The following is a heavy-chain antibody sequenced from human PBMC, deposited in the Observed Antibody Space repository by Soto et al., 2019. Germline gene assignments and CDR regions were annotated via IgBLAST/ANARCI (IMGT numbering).Heavy chain of an antibody. CDR1: GGTFSSYA. CDR2: IIPIFGTA. D-gene: IGHD1-26*01. J-gene: IGHJ6*02. Sequence: QVQLVQYGAEAKKPGSSVKVSCKASGGTFSSYAINWVRQAPGQGLEWMGGIIPIFGTADYAQKFQGRVTITSDESTTTAHMQLSRLRSEDTAVYYCSSVAAKYYYYGMDVWCQGTTVTVSS. CDR3: SSVAAKYYYYGMDV. V-gene: IGHV1-69*05.